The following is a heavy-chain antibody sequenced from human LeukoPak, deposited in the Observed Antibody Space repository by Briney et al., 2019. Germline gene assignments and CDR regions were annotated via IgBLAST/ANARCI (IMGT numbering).Heavy chain of an antibody. CDR3: AGMVRGVNPYPHY. D-gene: IGHD3-10*01. CDR2: IYYSGST. Sequence: SETLSLTCTVSGGSISSYYWSWIRQPPGKGLEWIGYIYYSGSTNYNPSLKSRVTISVDTSKNQFSLKLSSVTAADTAVYYCAGMVRGVNPYPHYWGQGTLVTVSS. J-gene: IGHJ4*02. V-gene: IGHV4-59*01. CDR1: GGSISSYY.